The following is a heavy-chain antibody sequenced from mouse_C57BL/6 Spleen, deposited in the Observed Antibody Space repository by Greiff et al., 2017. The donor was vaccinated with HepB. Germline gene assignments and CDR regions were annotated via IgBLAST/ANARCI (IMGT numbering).Heavy chain of an antibody. V-gene: IGHV1-52*01. CDR1: GYTFTSYW. Sequence: VKLQQPGAELVRPGSSVKLSCKASGYTFTSYWMHWVKQRPIQGLEWIGNIDPSDSETHYNQKFKDKATLTVDKSSSTAYMQLSSLTSEDSAVYYGARRGCSSSFAYWGQGTLVTVSA. J-gene: IGHJ3*01. CDR3: ARRGCSSSFAY. D-gene: IGHD1-1*01. CDR2: IDPSDSET.